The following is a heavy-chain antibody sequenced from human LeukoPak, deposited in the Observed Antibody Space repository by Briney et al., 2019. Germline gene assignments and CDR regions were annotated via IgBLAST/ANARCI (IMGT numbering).Heavy chain of an antibody. D-gene: IGHD3-10*01. CDR1: GGSFSGYY. J-gene: IGHJ6*04. V-gene: IGHV4-34*01. CDR3: ARGGRGSGSYYRTLYYYYGMDV. Sequence: SETLSLTCAVYGGSFSGYYWSWIRQPPGKGLEWIGEINHSGSTNYNPSLKSRVTISVDTSKNQFSLKLSSVTAADTAVYYRARGGRGSGSYYRTLYYYYGMDVWGKGTTVTVSS. CDR2: INHSGST.